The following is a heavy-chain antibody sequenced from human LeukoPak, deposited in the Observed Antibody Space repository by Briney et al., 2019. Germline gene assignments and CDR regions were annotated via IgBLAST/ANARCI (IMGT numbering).Heavy chain of an antibody. CDR3: ARKGEKQSPKRYGMDV. Sequence: ASVKVSCKASGYTFTGYYMHWVRQAPGQGLEWMGWINPNSGGTNYAQKFQGRVTMTRDTSISTAYMELSRLRSDDTAVYYCARKGEKQSPKRYGMDVWGQGTTVTVSS. V-gene: IGHV1-2*02. D-gene: IGHD3-10*01. J-gene: IGHJ6*02. CDR1: GYTFTGYY. CDR2: INPNSGGT.